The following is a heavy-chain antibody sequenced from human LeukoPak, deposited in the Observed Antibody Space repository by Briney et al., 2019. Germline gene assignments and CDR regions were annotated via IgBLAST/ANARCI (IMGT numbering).Heavy chain of an antibody. J-gene: IGHJ4*02. D-gene: IGHD5-18*01. CDR2: IKQDGSEK. V-gene: IGHV3-7*05. CDR3: AREGYRVTSVDY. Sequence: PGGSLRLSCAASKFTFSRYWMRWVRQAPGKGLEWVANIKQDGSEKYYADSVKGRFTISRDNAKNSLVLQMNSLRAEDTAVYYCAREGYRVTSVDYWGQGILVTVSS. CDR1: KFTFSRYW.